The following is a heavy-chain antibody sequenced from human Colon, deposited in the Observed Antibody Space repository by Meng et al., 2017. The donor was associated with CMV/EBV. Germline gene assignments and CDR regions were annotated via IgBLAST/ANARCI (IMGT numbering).Heavy chain of an antibody. Sequence: LTCAVYGGSCSGYYWSWIRQPPGKGLEWIGEINHSGSTSYNPSLKSRVTISVDTSKNQFSLKLSSVTAADTTVYYCARGRYARYFDYWGQGTLVTVSS. D-gene: IGHD2-2*01. CDR3: ARGRYARYFDY. J-gene: IGHJ4*02. V-gene: IGHV4-34*01. CDR1: GGSCSGYY. CDR2: INHSGST.